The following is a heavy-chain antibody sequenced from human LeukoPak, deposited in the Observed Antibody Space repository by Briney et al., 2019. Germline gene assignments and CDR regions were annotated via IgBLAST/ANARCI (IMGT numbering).Heavy chain of an antibody. Sequence: GGSLRLSCAASGFTFSSYAMHWVRQAPGKGLEWVAVISYDGSNKYYADSVKGRFAISRDNSKNTLYLQMNSLRAEDTAVYYCARWYSGSYVYYFDYWGQGTLVTVSS. CDR2: ISYDGSNK. J-gene: IGHJ4*02. CDR3: ARWYSGSYVYYFDY. CDR1: GFTFSSYA. D-gene: IGHD1-26*01. V-gene: IGHV3-30*09.